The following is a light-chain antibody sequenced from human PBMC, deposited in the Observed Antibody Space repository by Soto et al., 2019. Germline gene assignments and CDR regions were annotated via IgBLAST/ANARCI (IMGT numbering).Light chain of an antibody. CDR2: NDR. CDR1: NIGSKS. V-gene: IGLV3-21*02. Sequence: SYELTQPPSVSVAPGQTARITCGGDNIGSKSVHWYQQKPGQAPVLVVYNDRDRPSGLPERFSGSNSGNTATLTISRVEAGDEADYYCQLWVSSSHHFYAFGTGTKLTVL. J-gene: IGLJ1*01. CDR3: QLWVSSSHHFYA.